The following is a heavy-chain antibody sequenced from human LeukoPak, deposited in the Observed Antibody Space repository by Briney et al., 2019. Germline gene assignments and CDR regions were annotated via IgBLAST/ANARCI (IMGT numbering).Heavy chain of an antibody. Sequence: GGSLRLSCAASGFTFSSYSMNWVRQAPGKGLEWVSSISSSSSYIYYADSVKGRFTISRDNAKNSLYLQMNSLRAEDTAVYYCARDYANSSSWYSSLGDAFDIWGQGTMVTVSS. V-gene: IGHV3-21*01. CDR2: ISSSSSYI. CDR3: ARDYANSSSWYSSLGDAFDI. CDR1: GFTFSSYS. J-gene: IGHJ3*02. D-gene: IGHD6-13*01.